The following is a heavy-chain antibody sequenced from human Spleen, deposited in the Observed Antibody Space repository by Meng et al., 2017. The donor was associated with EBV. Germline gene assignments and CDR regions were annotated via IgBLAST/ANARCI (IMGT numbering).Heavy chain of an antibody. CDR1: GFSLSTSGVG. Sequence: QLPLKESGPSLVKPTPTLTLTCTFSGFSLSTSGVGVGWIRQPPGKALEWLALIYWDDDKRYSPSLKSRLTITKDTSKNQVVLKMTNMDPVDTATYYCAHRRSGYDLFDYWGQGTLVTVSS. CDR2: IYWDDDK. D-gene: IGHD5-12*01. J-gene: IGHJ4*02. V-gene: IGHV2-5*02. CDR3: AHRRSGYDLFDY.